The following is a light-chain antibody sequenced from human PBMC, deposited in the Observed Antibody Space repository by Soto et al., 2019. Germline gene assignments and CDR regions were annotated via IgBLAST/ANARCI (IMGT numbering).Light chain of an antibody. CDR2: WAS. V-gene: IGKV4-1*01. Sequence: DIVMTQSPDSLAVSLGERAAINCKSSQSVLYSSNNKNYLAWYQHKPGQPPKLLIYWASIRESGVPDRFSGSGSGTDFTLTISSLQAEDVAVYYCQQYYTTPLTFGQGTKVEIK. CDR1: QSVLYSSNNKNY. J-gene: IGKJ1*01. CDR3: QQYYTTPLT.